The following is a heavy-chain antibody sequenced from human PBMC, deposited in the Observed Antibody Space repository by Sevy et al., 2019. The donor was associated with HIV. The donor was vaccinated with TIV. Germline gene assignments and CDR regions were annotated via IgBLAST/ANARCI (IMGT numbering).Heavy chain of an antibody. CDR1: GFTFSNYG. CDR3: AKDLAGPGRRYFDY. CDR2: IRYDGSDK. J-gene: IGHJ4*02. Sequence: GGSLRLSCAASGFTFSNYGMHWVRQVPGKGLEWVTFIRYDGSDKYYAASVKVRFTISRDDSKNTLYLQMDSLTPEDTAIYYCAKDLAGPGRRYFDYWGQGTLVTVSS. D-gene: IGHD6-13*01. V-gene: IGHV3-30*02.